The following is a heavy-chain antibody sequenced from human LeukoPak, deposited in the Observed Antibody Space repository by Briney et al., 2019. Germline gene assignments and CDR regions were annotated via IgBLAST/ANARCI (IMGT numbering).Heavy chain of an antibody. V-gene: IGHV3-23*01. CDR2: ISGGGDNT. Sequence: PGGSLRLSCAASGFSFSNYAMSWVRQAPARGPEWVSSISGGGDNTYYADSVKGRFTISRDNSKNTLYLQMNSLRAEDTAVYYCANAHNAFWYGFYYWGQGSLVTVSS. D-gene: IGHD6-13*01. J-gene: IGHJ4*02. CDR1: GFSFSNYA. CDR3: ANAHNAFWYGFYY.